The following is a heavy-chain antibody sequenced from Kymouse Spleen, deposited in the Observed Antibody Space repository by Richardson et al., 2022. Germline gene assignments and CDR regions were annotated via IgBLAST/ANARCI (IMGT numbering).Heavy chain of an antibody. V-gene: IGHV3-33*01. CDR1: GFTFSSYG. Sequence: QVQLVESGGGVVQPGRSLRLSCAASGFTFSSYGMHWVRQAPGKGLEWVAVIWYDGSNKYYADSVKGRFTISRDNSKNTLYLQMNSLRAEDTAVYYCARENYGSGSYLMDVWGQGTTVTVSS. CDR3: ARENYGSGSYLMDV. D-gene: IGHD3-10*01. CDR2: IWYDGSNK. J-gene: IGHJ6*02.